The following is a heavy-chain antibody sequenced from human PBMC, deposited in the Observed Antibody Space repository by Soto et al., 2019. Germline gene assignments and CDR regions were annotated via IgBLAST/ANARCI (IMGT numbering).Heavy chain of an antibody. J-gene: IGHJ4*02. CDR1: GGTFSSYA. V-gene: IGHV1-69*01. Sequence: SVKVSCKASGGTFSSYAISWVLQAPGQGLEWMGGIIPIFGTANYAQKFQGRVTITADESTSTAYMELSSLRSEDTAVYYCARGGRVGPYYFDYWGQGTLVTVSS. D-gene: IGHD1-26*01. CDR2: IIPIFGTA. CDR3: ARGGRVGPYYFDY.